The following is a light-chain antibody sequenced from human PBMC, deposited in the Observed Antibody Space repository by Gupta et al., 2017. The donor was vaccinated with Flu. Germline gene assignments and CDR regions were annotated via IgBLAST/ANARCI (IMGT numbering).Light chain of an antibody. V-gene: IGKV1-33*01. CDR1: QDTSNY. J-gene: IGKJ3*01. Sequence: DIQMPQSPSSLSASVGDRVTITRQASQDTSNYLNWYQQKPRKAPKLLIYDASNLETGVPSRFSGSGCGTELTFTISSLQPEDMAAYYCQQYDNLPLSLIFGPGTKVDIK. CDR3: QQYDNLPLSLI. CDR2: DAS.